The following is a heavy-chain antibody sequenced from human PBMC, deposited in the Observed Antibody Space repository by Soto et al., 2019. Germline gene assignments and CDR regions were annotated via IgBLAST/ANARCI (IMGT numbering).Heavy chain of an antibody. CDR3: AKDPLPNHQLLTPNWFDP. D-gene: IGHD2-2*01. Sequence: EVQLLESGGGLVQPGGSLRLSCAASGFTFSSYAMSWGRQAPGKGLEWVSAISGSGGSTYYADSVKGRFTISRDNSKNTLYLQMNSLRAEDTAVYYCAKDPLPNHQLLTPNWFDPWGQGTLVTVSS. CDR1: GFTFSSYA. J-gene: IGHJ5*02. CDR2: ISGSGGST. V-gene: IGHV3-23*01.